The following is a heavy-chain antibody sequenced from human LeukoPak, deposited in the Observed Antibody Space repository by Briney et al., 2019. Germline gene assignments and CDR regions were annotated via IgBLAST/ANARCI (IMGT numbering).Heavy chain of an antibody. D-gene: IGHD2-21*02. CDR1: GFTFTDFW. J-gene: IGHJ4*02. V-gene: IGHV3-7*01. CDR3: TRATSLNHQYVRDAY. CDR2: IRQDGRGT. Sequence: PGGSLRLSCVASGFTFTDFWMSWVRHSPTRGLEWVANIRQDGRGTNYVDSVMGRFTISRDNGKNSVFLQMSGVRDEDTAVYYCTRATSLNHQYVRDAYWGQGTQVTVSS.